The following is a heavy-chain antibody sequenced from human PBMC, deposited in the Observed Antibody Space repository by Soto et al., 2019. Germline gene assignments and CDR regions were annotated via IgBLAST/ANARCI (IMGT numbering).Heavy chain of an antibody. J-gene: IGHJ4*02. CDR1: GFTFNTFW. CDR2: IKHDGSET. Sequence: GGSLRLSCAASGFTFNTFWMSWVRQSPGKGLEWVANIKHDGSETYYADSVKGRFTISRDNAKNSLFLQMNTLRTEDTAVYYCARDFATHCSGSTCYPYAYWGQGALVTVSS. CDR3: ARDFATHCSGSTCYPYAY. V-gene: IGHV3-7*03. D-gene: IGHD2-15*01.